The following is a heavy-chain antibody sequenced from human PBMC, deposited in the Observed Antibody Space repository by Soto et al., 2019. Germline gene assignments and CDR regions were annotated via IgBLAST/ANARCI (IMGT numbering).Heavy chain of an antibody. V-gene: IGHV3-23*01. CDR2: ISGSGGST. J-gene: IGHJ4*02. CDR1: WIACSTQA. CDR3: ARVHSSSYHYFDY. D-gene: IGHD6-13*01. Sequence: GRLLRLRWAASWIACSTQAMTYLHNAPGKGLEWVSAISGSGGSTYYADSVKGRFTISRDNPKNTLYLQMSSLRAEDTAVYYCARVHSSSYHYFDYWGQGTVVTVSS.